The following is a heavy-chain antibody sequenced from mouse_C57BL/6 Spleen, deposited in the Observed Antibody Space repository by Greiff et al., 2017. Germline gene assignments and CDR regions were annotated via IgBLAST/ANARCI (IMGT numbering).Heavy chain of an antibody. CDR3: ARPDGYYVMDY. CDR2: ISSGSSTI. D-gene: IGHD2-3*01. CDR1: GFTFSDYG. Sequence: EVKLVESGGGLVKPGGSLKLSCAASGFTFSDYGMHWVRQAPEKGLEWVAYISSGSSTIYYADTVKGRFTISRDNAKNTLFLQMTSLRSEDTAMYYCARPDGYYVMDYWGQGTSVTDSS. V-gene: IGHV5-17*01. J-gene: IGHJ4*01.